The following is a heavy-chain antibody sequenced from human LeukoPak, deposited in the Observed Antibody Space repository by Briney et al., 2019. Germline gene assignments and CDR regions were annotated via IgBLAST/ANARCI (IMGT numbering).Heavy chain of an antibody. CDR1: GYAFTSYY. J-gene: IGHJ4*02. Sequence: GASVKVSCKASGYAFTSYYMHWVRQAPGQGLEWMGIINPSGGSTSYAQKFQGRVTMTRDTSTSTVYMELSSLRSEDTAVYYCARAYDSSGYYYSLGYWGQGTLVTVSS. V-gene: IGHV1-46*01. CDR3: ARAYDSSGYYYSLGY. D-gene: IGHD3-22*01. CDR2: INPSGGST.